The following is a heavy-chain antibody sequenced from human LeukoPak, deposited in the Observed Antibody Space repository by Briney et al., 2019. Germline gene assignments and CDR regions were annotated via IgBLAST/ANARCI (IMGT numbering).Heavy chain of an antibody. J-gene: IGHJ4*02. D-gene: IGHD1-26*01. Sequence: SETLSLTCTVSGGSISSYYWSWIRQPPGKGLEWIGYIYDSGSTDYNPSLKSRVTISVDTSKNQFSLKLSSVTAADTAVYYCARGSIWPDYWGQGTLVTVS. CDR2: IYDSGST. V-gene: IGHV4-59*01. CDR1: GGSISSYY. CDR3: ARGSIWPDY.